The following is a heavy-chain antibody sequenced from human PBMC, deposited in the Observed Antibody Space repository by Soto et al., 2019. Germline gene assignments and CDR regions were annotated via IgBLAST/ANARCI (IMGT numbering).Heavy chain of an antibody. V-gene: IGHV4-34*01. CDR2: INHSGST. CDR1: GGSFSGYY. Sequence: PSETLSLTCAVYGGSFSGYYWSWIRQPPGKGLEWIGEINHSGSTNYNPSLKSRVTISVDTSKNQFSLKLSSVTAADTAVYYCARGYDYVWGSYRTHDYWGQGTLVTVSS. D-gene: IGHD3-16*02. J-gene: IGHJ4*02. CDR3: ARGYDYVWGSYRTHDY.